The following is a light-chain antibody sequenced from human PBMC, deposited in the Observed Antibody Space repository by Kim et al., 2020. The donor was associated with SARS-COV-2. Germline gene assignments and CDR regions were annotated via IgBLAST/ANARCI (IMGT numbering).Light chain of an antibody. Sequence: GQSITISCTGTSSHVGSYYYVSWYQQHPHQAPKLMIYDVTKRPSGVPDRFSGSKSGNTASLTIFGLQAEDEADYYCCSYAGAYSVAFGGGTQLTVL. J-gene: IGLJ2*01. CDR2: DVT. V-gene: IGLV2-11*01. CDR1: SSHVGSYYY. CDR3: CSYAGAYSVA.